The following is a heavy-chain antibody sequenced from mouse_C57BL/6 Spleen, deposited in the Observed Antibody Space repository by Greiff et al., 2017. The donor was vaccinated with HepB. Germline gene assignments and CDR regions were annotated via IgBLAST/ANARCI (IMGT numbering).Heavy chain of an antibody. CDR1: GFTFSSYA. V-gene: IGHV5-4*01. Sequence: EVMLVESGGGLVKPGGSLKLSCAASGFTFSSYAMSWVRQTPEKRLEWVATISDGGSYTYYPDNVKGRFTISRDNAKNNLYLQMSNLKSEDTAMYYCARDPTTVDSYAMDYWGQGTSVTVSS. J-gene: IGHJ4*01. CDR2: ISDGGSYT. CDR3: ARDPTTVDSYAMDY. D-gene: IGHD1-1*01.